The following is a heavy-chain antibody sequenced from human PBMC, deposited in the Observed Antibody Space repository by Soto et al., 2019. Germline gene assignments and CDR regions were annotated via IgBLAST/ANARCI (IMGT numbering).Heavy chain of an antibody. D-gene: IGHD1-26*01. V-gene: IGHV1-69*13. CDR2: IIPIFGTA. CDR3: ASRGGYYHYYYYYGMDV. Sequence: SVKGSWKAFVWTFSRDASSCVRQNTGQGLEWMGGIIPIFGTANYAQKFQGRVTITADESTSTAYMELSSLRSEDTAVYYCASRGGYYHYYYYYGMDVWGQGTTVTVSS. CDR1: VWTFSRDA. J-gene: IGHJ6*02.